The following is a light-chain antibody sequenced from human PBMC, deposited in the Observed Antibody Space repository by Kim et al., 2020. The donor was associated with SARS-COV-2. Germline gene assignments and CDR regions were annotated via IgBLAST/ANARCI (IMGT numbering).Light chain of an antibody. Sequence: SYELTQPPSVSVSPGQTASITCSGDKLGDKYACWYQQKPGQSPVLVIYQDSKRPSGIPERLSGSNSGNTATLTISGTQAMDEADYYCQAWDSSYVVFGGG. CDR2: QDS. CDR3: QAWDSSYVV. CDR1: KLGDKY. V-gene: IGLV3-1*01. J-gene: IGLJ2*01.